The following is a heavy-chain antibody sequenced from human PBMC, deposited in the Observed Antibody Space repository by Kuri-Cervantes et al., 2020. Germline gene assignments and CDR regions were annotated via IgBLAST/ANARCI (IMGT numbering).Heavy chain of an antibody. Sequence: GSLRLSCTVSGGSISSYYWSWIRQPPGKGLEWIGYIYYSGSTNYNPSLKSRVTISVDTSKNQFSLKLSSVTAADTAVYYCARGIYSSSWREVTIYGMDVWGQGTTVTVSS. J-gene: IGHJ6*02. CDR3: ARGIYSSSWREVTIYGMDV. CDR1: GGSISSYY. V-gene: IGHV4-59*08. CDR2: IYYSGST. D-gene: IGHD6-13*01.